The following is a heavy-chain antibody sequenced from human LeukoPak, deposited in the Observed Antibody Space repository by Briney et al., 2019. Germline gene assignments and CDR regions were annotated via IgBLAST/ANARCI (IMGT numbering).Heavy chain of an antibody. CDR3: AKEGKDIVVVPAAILSGLY. J-gene: IGHJ4*02. Sequence: GGSLRLSCAASGFTFSSYAMSWVRQAPGKGLEWVSAISGSGGSTYYADSVKGRFTISRDNSKNTLYLQMNSLRAEDTAVYYCAKEGKDIVVVPAAILSGLYWGQGTLVTVSS. D-gene: IGHD2-2*01. CDR1: GFTFSSYA. CDR2: ISGSGGST. V-gene: IGHV3-23*01.